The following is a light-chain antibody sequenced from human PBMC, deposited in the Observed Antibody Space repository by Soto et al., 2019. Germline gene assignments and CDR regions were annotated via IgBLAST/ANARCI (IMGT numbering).Light chain of an antibody. CDR2: AAS. Sequence: DIVLTQSPGTLSLSPGERATLSCRASQSVRSNYLARFQQKPGQAPRLLIYAASSRATGIPDRFIGSGSGTDFTLSVTRLEPEDVAVYYCQQYVSSPKTFRQGIELEIK. V-gene: IGKV3-20*01. CDR1: QSVRSNY. CDR3: QQYVSSPKT. J-gene: IGKJ1*01.